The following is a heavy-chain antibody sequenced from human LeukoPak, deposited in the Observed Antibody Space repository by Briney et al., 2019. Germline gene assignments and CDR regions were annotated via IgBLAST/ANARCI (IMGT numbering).Heavy chain of an antibody. CDR3: ATLDNSFDH. Sequence: SETLSLTCNVSGASISGSDYNWSWLRQPPGKGLEWIASIFYSGAIYNNPSLKSRTLISVDTSKNQFSLRLTSVTAADTAVYFCATLDNSFDHWGQGTLVTVSS. CDR1: GASISGSDYN. V-gene: IGHV4-30-4*01. CDR2: IFYSGAI. J-gene: IGHJ5*02.